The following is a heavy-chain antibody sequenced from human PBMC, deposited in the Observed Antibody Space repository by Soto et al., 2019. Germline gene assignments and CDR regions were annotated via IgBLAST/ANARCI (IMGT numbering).Heavy chain of an antibody. V-gene: IGHV3-9*01. CDR1: GFTFDDYA. J-gene: IGHJ6*02. CDR3: AKSAAAGKDYYYGMDV. D-gene: IGHD6-13*01. Sequence: EVQLVESGGGLVQPGRSLRLSCAASGFTFDDYAMHWVRQAPGKGLEWVSGISWNSGSIGYADSVKGRFTISRDNAKNSLYLQMNSLRAEDTALYYCAKSAAAGKDYYYGMDVWGQGTTVTVSS. CDR2: ISWNSGSI.